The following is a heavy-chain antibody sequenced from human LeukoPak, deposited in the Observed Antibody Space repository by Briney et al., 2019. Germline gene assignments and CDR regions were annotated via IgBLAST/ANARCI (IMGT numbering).Heavy chain of an antibody. D-gene: IGHD3-9*01. J-gene: IGHJ4*02. Sequence: GGSLRLSCAASGFTFSSYEMNWVRQAPGKGLEWVSSINDNGGTSTWYADSVKGRFTISRDNSKNTLYLQMNSLRAEDTAVYYCAREGYDILTGDSYYFDYWGQGTLVTVSS. CDR1: GFTFSSYE. V-gene: IGHV3-23*01. CDR2: INDNGGTST. CDR3: AREGYDILTGDSYYFDY.